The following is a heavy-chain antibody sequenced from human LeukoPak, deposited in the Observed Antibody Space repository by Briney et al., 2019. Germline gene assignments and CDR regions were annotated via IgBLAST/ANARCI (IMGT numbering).Heavy chain of an antibody. CDR3: ARRPRKDYVWGSYRYRAPRMDV. CDR2: IYYSGST. J-gene: IGHJ6*03. CDR1: GGSISSSSYY. V-gene: IGHV4-39*01. D-gene: IGHD3-16*02. Sequence: SETLSLTCTVSGGSISSSSYYWGWIRQPPGEGLEWIGRIYYSGSTYYNPSLKSRVTISVDTSKNQFSLKLSSVTAADTAVYYCARRPRKDYVWGSYRYRAPRMDVWGKGTTVTVSS.